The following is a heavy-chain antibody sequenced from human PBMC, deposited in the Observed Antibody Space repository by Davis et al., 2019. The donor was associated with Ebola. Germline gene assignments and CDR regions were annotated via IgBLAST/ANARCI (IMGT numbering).Heavy chain of an antibody. CDR1: GGSFSGYY. CDR2: INHSGST. Sequence: SETLSLTCAVYGGSFSGYYWSWIRQPPGKGLEWIGEINHSGSTNYNPSLKSRVTISVDTSKNQFSLKLSSVTAADTAVYYCARQGATGMLFDPWGQGTLVTVSS. V-gene: IGHV4-34*01. CDR3: ARQGATGMLFDP. D-gene: IGHD1-26*01. J-gene: IGHJ5*02.